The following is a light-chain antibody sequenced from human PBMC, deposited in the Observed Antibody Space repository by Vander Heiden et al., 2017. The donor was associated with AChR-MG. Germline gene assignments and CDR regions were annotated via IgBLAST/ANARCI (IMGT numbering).Light chain of an antibody. J-gene: IGKJ3*01. CDR1: QSVSSSY. CDR3: QQDGSSQT. CDR2: GAS. V-gene: IGKV3-20*01. Sequence: EIVLTQSPGTLSLSPGERATLSCRASQSVSSSYLAWYQQKPGQAPRLLIYGASSRATGIPDRFSGSGSGTDFTLTISRLEPEDFAVYYCQQDGSSQTFGHGTKVDIK.